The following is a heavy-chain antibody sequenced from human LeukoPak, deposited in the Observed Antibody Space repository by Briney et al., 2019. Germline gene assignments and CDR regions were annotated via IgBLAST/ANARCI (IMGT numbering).Heavy chain of an antibody. D-gene: IGHD6-13*01. CDR2: ISSSSAYI. CDR1: GFTLATYS. CDR3: ARDLMGIAYRGAFYY. V-gene: IGHV3-21*04. Sequence: PGGSLRLSCAASGFTLATYSMNWVRQAPGKGLEWVSSISSSSAYIYYADSVKGRFTISRDNAKNSLYLQMNSLRAEDTAAYYCARDLMGIAYRGAFYYWGQGSLVTVSS. J-gene: IGHJ4*02.